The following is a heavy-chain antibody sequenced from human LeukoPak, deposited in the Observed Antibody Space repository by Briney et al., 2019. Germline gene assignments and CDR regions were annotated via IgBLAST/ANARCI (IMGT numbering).Heavy chain of an antibody. D-gene: IGHD3-22*01. CDR2: ISAYNGNT. J-gene: IGHJ4*02. CDR3: ARAYYHASSGYYFPLDY. Sequence: ASVKVSCKASGYTFTSYGISWVRQAPGQGLEWMGWISAYNGNTNYAQKFQGRVTMTRDTSTSTVYVEVSSLRSEDTAVYYCARAYYHASSGYYFPLDYWGQGTLVTVSS. V-gene: IGHV1-18*04. CDR1: GYTFTSYG.